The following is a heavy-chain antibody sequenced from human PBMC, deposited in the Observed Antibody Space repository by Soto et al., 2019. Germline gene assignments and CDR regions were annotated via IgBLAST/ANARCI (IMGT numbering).Heavy chain of an antibody. Sequence: ETLSLTCTVSGGSISSYYWSWIRQPPGKGLEWIGYIYYSGSTNYNPSLKSRVTISVDTSKNQFSLKLSSVTAADTAVYYCARGGSSWTGWFDPWGQGTLVTVSS. CDR2: IYYSGST. CDR3: ARGGSSWTGWFDP. CDR1: GGSISSYY. J-gene: IGHJ5*02. V-gene: IGHV4-59*01. D-gene: IGHD6-13*01.